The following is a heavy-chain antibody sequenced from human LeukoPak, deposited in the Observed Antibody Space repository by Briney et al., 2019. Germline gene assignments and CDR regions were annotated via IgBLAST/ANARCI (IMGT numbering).Heavy chain of an antibody. J-gene: IGHJ3*02. D-gene: IGHD3-10*02. CDR1: GGSISSYY. Sequence: SETLSLTCTVSGGSISSYYWSWIRQPPGKGLEWIGYIYYSGSTNYNPSLKSRVTISVDTSKNQFSLKLSSVTAADTAVYYCARVFGSAFDIWGQGTMVTVSS. CDR2: IYYSGST. V-gene: IGHV4-59*01. CDR3: ARVFGSAFDI.